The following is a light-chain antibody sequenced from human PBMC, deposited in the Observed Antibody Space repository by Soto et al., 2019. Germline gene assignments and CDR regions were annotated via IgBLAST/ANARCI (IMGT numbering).Light chain of an antibody. CDR3: CSYAGRYTWV. V-gene: IGLV2-11*01. CDR2: DVT. Sequence: QSALTQPRSVSGSPGQSVTISCTGTSSDVGDYNYVSWYQQHPDKAPKLMIFDVTKRPSGVPDRFSGSKSGNTASLTISGLQAEDEVDYYCCSYAGRYTWVFGGGTKVTVL. CDR1: SSDVGDYNY. J-gene: IGLJ3*02.